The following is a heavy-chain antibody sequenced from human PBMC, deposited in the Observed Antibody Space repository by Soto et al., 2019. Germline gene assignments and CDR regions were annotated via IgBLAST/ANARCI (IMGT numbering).Heavy chain of an antibody. V-gene: IGHV4-39*01. CDR2: IYYSGST. Sequence: AETLSLTCTVSGVSISSSSYYCGWIRQPPWKGLEWIGSIYYSGSTYYNPSLKSRVTISVDTSKNQFSLKLSSVTAADTAVYYCATLGTVGAEYNWFEPWGQGTTVSVSS. CDR1: GVSISSSSYY. D-gene: IGHD3-10*01. J-gene: IGHJ5*02. CDR3: ATLGTVGAEYNWFEP.